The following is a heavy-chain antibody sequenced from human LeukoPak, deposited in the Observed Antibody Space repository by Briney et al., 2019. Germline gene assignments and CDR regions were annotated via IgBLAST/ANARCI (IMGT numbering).Heavy chain of an antibody. CDR1: GGTFSSYA. Sequence: SVKVSCTASGGTFSSYAISWVRQAPGQGLEWMGGIIPIFGTANYAQKFQGRVTITADDSTSTAYMELSSLRSEDTAVYYCARDLHSSGGFDYWGQGTLVTVSS. CDR3: ARDLHSSGGFDY. V-gene: IGHV1-69*13. J-gene: IGHJ4*02. CDR2: IIPIFGTA. D-gene: IGHD6-19*01.